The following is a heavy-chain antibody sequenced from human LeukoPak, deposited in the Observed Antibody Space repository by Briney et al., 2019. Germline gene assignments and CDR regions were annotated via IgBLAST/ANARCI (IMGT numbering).Heavy chain of an antibody. J-gene: IGHJ4*02. CDR2: ISYDGSNK. D-gene: IGHD2-8*01. V-gene: IGHV3-30*03. CDR3: ARAPTLYCTNGVCYGDGGPLGIDY. Sequence: PGRSLRLSCAASGFTFSSYGMHWVRQAPGKGLEWVAVISYDGSNKYYADSVKGRFTISRDNSKNTLYLQMNSLRAEDTAVYYCARAPTLYCTNGVCYGDGGPLGIDYWGQGTLVTVSS. CDR1: GFTFSSYG.